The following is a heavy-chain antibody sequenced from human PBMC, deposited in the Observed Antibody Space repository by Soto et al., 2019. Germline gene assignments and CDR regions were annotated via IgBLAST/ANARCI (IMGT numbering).Heavy chain of an antibody. J-gene: IGHJ6*02. CDR3: ARDQGSGSYNYYYYGMDV. CDR2: TYYRSKWYN. V-gene: IGHV6-1*01. CDR1: GDSVSSNSAA. D-gene: IGHD3-10*01. Sequence: SQTLSLTCAISGDSVSSNSAAWNWIRQSQSKGLEWLGRTYYRSKWYNDYAVSVKSRITINPDTSKNQFSLQLNSVTPEDTAVYYCARDQGSGSYNYYYYGMDVWGQGTTVTVSS.